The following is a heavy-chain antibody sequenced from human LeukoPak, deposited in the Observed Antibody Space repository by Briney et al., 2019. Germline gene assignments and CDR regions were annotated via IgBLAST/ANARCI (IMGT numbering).Heavy chain of an antibody. J-gene: IGHJ4*02. Sequence: SETLSLTCTVSGGSISSYYWSWIRQPPGKGLEWIGYIYYSGSTNYNPSLKSRVTISVDTSKNQFSLKLSSVTAADTAVYYCASQINYYDASGYYGYFDYWGQGTLVTVSS. CDR1: GGSISSYY. D-gene: IGHD3-22*01. CDR2: IYYSGST. V-gene: IGHV4-59*08. CDR3: ASQINYYDASGYYGYFDY.